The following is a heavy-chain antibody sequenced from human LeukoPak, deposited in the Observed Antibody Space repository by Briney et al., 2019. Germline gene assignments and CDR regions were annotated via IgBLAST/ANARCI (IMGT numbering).Heavy chain of an antibody. J-gene: IGHJ5*02. CDR1: GFTFSNYW. D-gene: IGHD1-26*01. CDR3: AREQYSGTYYGWFDP. V-gene: IGHV3-7*03. Sequence: GGSLRLSYAASGFTFSNYWMTWIRQAPGKGLEWVANIKQDGSEKYYVDSVKGRFTVSRDNAKNSLYLQMNSLRAEDTAIYYCAREQYSGTYYGWFDPWGQGILVTVSS. CDR2: IKQDGSEK.